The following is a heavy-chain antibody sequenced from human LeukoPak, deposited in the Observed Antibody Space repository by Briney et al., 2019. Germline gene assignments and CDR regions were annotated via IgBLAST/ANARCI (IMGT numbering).Heavy chain of an antibody. J-gene: IGHJ3*02. V-gene: IGHV4-61*02. CDR3: XXXXLITMVRGVISAAFDI. Sequence: SQTLSLTCTVSGGSISSAAYYWSWIRQPAGKGLEWIARIYISGSTNYIPSLKSRVTISVDTSKNQFSLKLSSVTAADTAAYXXXXXXLITMVRGVISAAFDIWGQGTMVTVSS. CDR1: GGSISSAAYY. D-gene: IGHD3-10*01. CDR2: IYISGST.